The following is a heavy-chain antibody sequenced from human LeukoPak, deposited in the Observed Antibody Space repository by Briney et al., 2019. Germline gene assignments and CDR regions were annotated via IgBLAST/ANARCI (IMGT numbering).Heavy chain of an antibody. Sequence: GSLRLSCAASGFTFSSYAMSWVRQAPGKGLEWVAVISYDGSNKYYADSVKGRFTISRDNSKNTLYLQMNSLRAEDTAVYYCARETSRDGYNFDYWGQGTLVTVSS. CDR1: GFTFSSYA. D-gene: IGHD5-24*01. J-gene: IGHJ4*02. V-gene: IGHV3-30-3*01. CDR2: ISYDGSNK. CDR3: ARETSRDGYNFDY.